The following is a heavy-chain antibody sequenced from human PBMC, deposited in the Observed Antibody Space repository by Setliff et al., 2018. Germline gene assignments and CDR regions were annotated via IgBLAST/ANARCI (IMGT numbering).Heavy chain of an antibody. J-gene: IGHJ3*02. CDR3: ARDVFPYHYEGAFDI. CDR1: GYTFTSHY. CDR2: INPSSGRT. V-gene: IGHV1-46*01. D-gene: IGHD3-22*01. Sequence: GASVKVSCKASGYTFTSHYMHWVRQAPGLGREWMGTINPSSGRTSYAQKFQGRVTMTRDTSTSTVYMDMSSLRSEDTAVYYCARDVFPYHYEGAFDIWGQGTMVTVSS.